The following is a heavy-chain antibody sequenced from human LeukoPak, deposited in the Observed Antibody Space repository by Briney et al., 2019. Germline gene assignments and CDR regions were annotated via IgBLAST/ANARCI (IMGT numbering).Heavy chain of an antibody. CDR1: GFTFSSYG. CDR3: AKDPSPSYSSSWYGSPGY. V-gene: IGHV3-30*18. CDR2: ISYDGSNK. Sequence: GGSLRLFCAASGFTFSSYGMHWVRQAPGKGLEWVAVISYDGSNKYYADSVKGRFTIYRDNYKNTLYLQMNSMRAEETAVYYCAKDPSPSYSSSWYGSPGYWGQGTLVTVSS. D-gene: IGHD6-13*01. J-gene: IGHJ4*02.